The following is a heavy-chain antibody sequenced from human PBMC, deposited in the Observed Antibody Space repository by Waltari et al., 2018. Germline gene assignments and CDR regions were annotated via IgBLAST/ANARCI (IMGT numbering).Heavy chain of an antibody. Sequence: QVQLQESGPGLVKPSQTLSPPCTVAGGPISRGGYYWNWTRTHPGKGLEWIGYIYYSGSTYYNPSLKSRVTISVDTSKNQFSLKLSSVTAADTAVYYCARDYYDSSGYYWVGLDYWGQGTLVTVSS. CDR1: GGPISRGGYY. CDR2: IYYSGST. CDR3: ARDYYDSSGYYWVGLDY. V-gene: IGHV4-31*03. D-gene: IGHD3-22*01. J-gene: IGHJ4*02.